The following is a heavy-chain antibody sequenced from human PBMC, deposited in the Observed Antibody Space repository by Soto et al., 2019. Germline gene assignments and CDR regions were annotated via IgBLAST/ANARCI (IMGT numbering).Heavy chain of an antibody. V-gene: IGHV4-31*03. CDR1: GGSISSGGYY. D-gene: IGHD3-10*01. CDR2: IYYSGST. J-gene: IGHJ4*02. CDR3: ARGVTMVRGVIHTPYFDY. Sequence: QVQLQESGPGLVKPSQTLSLTCTVSGGSISSGGYYWSWIRQHPGKGLEWIGYIYYSGSTYYNPALKSRVTISVDTSKNQFSLKLSSVTAADTAVYYCARGVTMVRGVIHTPYFDYWGQGTLVTVSS.